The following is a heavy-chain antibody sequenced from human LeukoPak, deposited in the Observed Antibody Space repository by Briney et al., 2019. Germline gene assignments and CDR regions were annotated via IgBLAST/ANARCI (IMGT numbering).Heavy chain of an antibody. CDR3: AKSTIFGVVSPADY. CDR2: ISGSGGST. V-gene: IGHV3-23*01. J-gene: IGHJ4*02. CDR1: GFTFSSYA. Sequence: GGSLRLSCAASGFTFSSYAMSWVRQAPGKGLEWVSAISGSGGSTYYADSVEGRFTISRDNSKNTLYLQMNSLRAEDTAVYYCAKSTIFGVVSPADYWGQGTLVTVSS. D-gene: IGHD3-3*01.